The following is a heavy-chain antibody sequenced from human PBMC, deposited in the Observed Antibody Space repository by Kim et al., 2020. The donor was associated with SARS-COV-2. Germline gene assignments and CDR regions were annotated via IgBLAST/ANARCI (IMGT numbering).Heavy chain of an antibody. CDR2: N. J-gene: IGHJ4*02. V-gene: IGHV6-1*01. D-gene: IGHD1-1*01. Sequence: NDYAVSVKSRITINPDTSKNQFSLQLNSVTPEDTAVYYCARAGGTNLFDYWGQGTLVTVSS. CDR3: ARAGGTNLFDY.